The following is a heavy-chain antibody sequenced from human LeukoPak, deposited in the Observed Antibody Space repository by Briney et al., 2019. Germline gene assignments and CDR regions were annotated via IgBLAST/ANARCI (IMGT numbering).Heavy chain of an antibody. CDR3: AKDLASTGALDL. V-gene: IGHV3-7*01. CDR2: IRQDGDQT. CDR1: GFTFSAYW. D-gene: IGHD1-14*01. J-gene: IGHJ4*02. Sequence: GSLRLSCAASGFTFSAYWMHWVRQAPGKGLEWLADIRQDGDQTYYANSVKGRFTISRDNAKNPLYLQLNGLRAEDTAVYYCAKDLASTGALDLWGQGTLVTVSS.